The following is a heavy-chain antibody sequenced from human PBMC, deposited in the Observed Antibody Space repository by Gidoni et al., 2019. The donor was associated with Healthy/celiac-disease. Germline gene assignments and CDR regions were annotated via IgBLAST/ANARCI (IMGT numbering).Heavy chain of an antibody. CDR2: IIPILGIA. CDR3: ASTGSGYCSSTSCYAYYYYGMDV. Sequence: QVQLVQSGAEVTKPGSSVKVSCKASGGTFSSYAISWVRQAPGQGLEWMGRIIPILGIANYAQKFQGRVTITADKSTSTAYMELSSLRSEDTAVYYCASTGSGYCSSTSCYAYYYYGMDVWGQGTTVTVSS. V-gene: IGHV1-69*04. J-gene: IGHJ6*02. D-gene: IGHD2-2*03. CDR1: GGTFSSYA.